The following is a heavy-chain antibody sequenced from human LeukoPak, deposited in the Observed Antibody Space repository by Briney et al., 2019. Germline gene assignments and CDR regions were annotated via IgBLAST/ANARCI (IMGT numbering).Heavy chain of an antibody. V-gene: IGHV1-3*01. CDR2: INAGNGNT. D-gene: IGHD4-17*01. Sequence: ASVKVSCKASGYTFTSYAMHWVRQAPGQRLEWMGWINAGNGNTKYSQKFQGGVTITRDTSASTAYMELSSLRSEDTAVYYCARGRTLYTVTTYFQHWGQGTLVTVSS. CDR3: ARGRTLYTVTTYFQH. J-gene: IGHJ1*01. CDR1: GYTFTSYA.